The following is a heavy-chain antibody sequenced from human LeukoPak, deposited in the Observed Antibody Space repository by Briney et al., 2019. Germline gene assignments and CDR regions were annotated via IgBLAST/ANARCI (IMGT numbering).Heavy chain of an antibody. CDR2: INTDGSTT. V-gene: IGHV3-74*01. CDR3: ARVPPSVGEATSEYFQD. D-gene: IGHD1-26*01. Sequence: GGSLRLSCAASRFTFSMYWMHWVRQAPGKGLLWVSRINTDGSTTNYADSVKGRFTISRDNAKNTLYLQMNSLRSEDTAVYYCARVPPSVGEATSEYFQDWGQGTLVTVSS. CDR1: RFTFSMYW. J-gene: IGHJ1*01.